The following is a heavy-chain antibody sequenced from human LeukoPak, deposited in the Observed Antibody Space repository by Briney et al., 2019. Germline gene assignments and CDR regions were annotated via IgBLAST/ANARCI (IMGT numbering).Heavy chain of an antibody. Sequence: SVTVSCTASGGTFSSYAISWVRQAPGQGLEWMGGIIPIFGTANYAQKFQGRVTITADESTSTAYMELSSLRSEDTAVYYCARDIGVVVVPAALNDNWFDPWGQGTLVTVSS. V-gene: IGHV1-69*13. J-gene: IGHJ5*02. CDR2: IIPIFGTA. CDR1: GGTFSSYA. D-gene: IGHD2-2*01. CDR3: ARDIGVVVVPAALNDNWFDP.